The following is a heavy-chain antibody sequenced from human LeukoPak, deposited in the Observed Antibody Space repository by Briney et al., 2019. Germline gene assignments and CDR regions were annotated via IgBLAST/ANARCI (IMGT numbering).Heavy chain of an antibody. CDR1: GGSISSYY. J-gene: IGHJ3*02. CDR3: ARAYCSGGSCYSDAFDI. D-gene: IGHD2-15*01. CDR2: IYYSGST. V-gene: IGHV4-59*01. Sequence: SETLSLTCTVSGGSISSYYWSWIRQPPGKGLEWIGYIYYSGSTNYNPSLKSRVTISVDTSKNQFSLKLSSVTAADAAVYYCARAYCSGGSCYSDAFDIWGQGTMVTVSS.